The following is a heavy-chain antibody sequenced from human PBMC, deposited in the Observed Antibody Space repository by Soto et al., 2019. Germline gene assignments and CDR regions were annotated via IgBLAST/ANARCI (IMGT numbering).Heavy chain of an antibody. Sequence: PSETLSLTCAVYGGSFSGYYWSWIRQPPGKGLEWIGEINHSGSTNYNPSLKSRVTISVDTSKNQFSLKLSSVTAADTAVYYCARTRVEVAATHIWYFDLWGRGTLVTVSS. D-gene: IGHD2-15*01. CDR1: GGSFSGYY. J-gene: IGHJ2*01. CDR2: INHSGST. V-gene: IGHV4-34*01. CDR3: ARTRVEVAATHIWYFDL.